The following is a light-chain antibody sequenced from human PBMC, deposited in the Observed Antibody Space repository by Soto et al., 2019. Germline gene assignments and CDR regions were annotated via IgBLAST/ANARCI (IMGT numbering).Light chain of an antibody. CDR3: NSYTTSNIRV. J-gene: IGLJ2*01. CDR2: DVS. CDR1: SSDIGAYNY. Sequence: QSALTQPASVSGSPGQSITISCTGTSSDIGAYNYVSWYQHHPGKAPKLMIYDVSNRPSGVSIRFSGSKSGNTASLTISGLQAEDEADYYCNSYTTSNIRVFGGGTKLTVL. V-gene: IGLV2-14*03.